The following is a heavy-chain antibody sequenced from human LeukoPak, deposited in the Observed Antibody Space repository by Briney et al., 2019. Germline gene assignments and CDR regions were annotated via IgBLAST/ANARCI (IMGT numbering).Heavy chain of an antibody. V-gene: IGHV3-23*01. Sequence: GGSLRLSCAVSGIALSNYGMSWVRQAPGKGLEWVAGITGSGGSTNYADSVKGRFTISRDNSKNTLYLQMNSLRAEDTAVYYCAKSRGSGGSPYGMDVWGQGTTVTVSS. CDR3: AKSRGSGGSPYGMDV. J-gene: IGHJ6*02. CDR1: GIALSNYG. D-gene: IGHD3-10*01. CDR2: ITGSGGST.